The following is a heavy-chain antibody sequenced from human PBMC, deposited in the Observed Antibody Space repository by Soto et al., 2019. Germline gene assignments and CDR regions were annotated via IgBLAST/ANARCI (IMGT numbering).Heavy chain of an antibody. Sequence: SETLSLTCAVYGGSFSCYYWSWIRQPPGKGLEWIGEINHSGSTNYNPSLKSRVTISVDTSKNQFSLKLSSVTAADTAVYYCARGPSKYVMDVWGQGTRDTVSS. V-gene: IGHV4-34*01. CDR1: GGSFSCYY. J-gene: IGHJ6*02. CDR3: ARGPSKYVMDV. CDR2: INHSGST.